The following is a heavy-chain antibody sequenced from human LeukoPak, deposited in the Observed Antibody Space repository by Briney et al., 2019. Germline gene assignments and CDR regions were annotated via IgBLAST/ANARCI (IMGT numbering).Heavy chain of an antibody. Sequence: SEPLSLTCAVYGRSFNGYYWSWIRPPPGKERAGIGEINHSGSTNLHPSLQSQVNISVDTSKSQFSLRLSAVTAADTAVYYCVWGGSYSNFDYWGQGTLVTVSS. CDR2: INHSGST. D-gene: IGHD1-26*01. CDR3: VWGGSYSNFDY. V-gene: IGHV4-34*01. CDR1: GRSFNGYY. J-gene: IGHJ4*02.